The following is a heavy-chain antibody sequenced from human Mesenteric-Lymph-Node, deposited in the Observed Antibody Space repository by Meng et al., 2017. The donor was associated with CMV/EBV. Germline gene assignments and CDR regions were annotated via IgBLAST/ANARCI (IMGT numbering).Heavy chain of an antibody. V-gene: IGHV3-21*01. CDR2: ISSSSSYI. CDR3: ARGSYGSGSFYPQPFDY. CDR1: GFTFSSYS. J-gene: IGHJ4*02. D-gene: IGHD3-10*01. Sequence: GESLKISCAASGFTFSSYSMNWVRQAPGKGLEWVSSISSSSSYIYYADSVKGRFTISRDNAKNSLHLQMNSLRAEDTAVYYCARGSYGSGSFYPQPFDYWGQGTLVTVSS.